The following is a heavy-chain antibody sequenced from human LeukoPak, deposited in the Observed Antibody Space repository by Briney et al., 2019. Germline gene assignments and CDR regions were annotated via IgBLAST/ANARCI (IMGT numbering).Heavy chain of an antibody. CDR2: ISNSGSTI. V-gene: IGHV3-11*01. CDR3: ARDKSHGGMDV. J-gene: IGHJ6*02. Sequence: PSETLSLTCTVSGGSISSYYWSWIRQPPGKGPEWVSYISNSGSTIYYADYVKGRFTVSRDNTKNSLYLQMNSLRAEDTAVYFCARDKSHGGMDVWGRGTTVTVSS. CDR1: GGSISSYY.